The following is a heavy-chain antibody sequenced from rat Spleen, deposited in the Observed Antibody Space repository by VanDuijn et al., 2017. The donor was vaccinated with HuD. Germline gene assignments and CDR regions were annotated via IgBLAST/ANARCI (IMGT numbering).Heavy chain of an antibody. Sequence: EVQLVETGGGLVQPGRSLKLSCAASGFTFSNYGMAWVRQAPTKGLEWVATIGNKGSITYYRDSVKGRFTISRDNAKSTLSLQMDSLRSEDTATYYGTTHVIIRIPLFDYWGQGVVVTVSS. CDR3: TTHVIIRIPLFDY. J-gene: IGHJ2*01. V-gene: IGHV5-29*01. D-gene: IGHD4-3*01. CDR1: GFTFSNYG. CDR2: IGNKGSIT.